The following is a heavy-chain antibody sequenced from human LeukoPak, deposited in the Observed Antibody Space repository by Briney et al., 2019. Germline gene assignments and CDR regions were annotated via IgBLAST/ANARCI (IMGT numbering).Heavy chain of an antibody. V-gene: IGHV1-18*01. J-gene: IGHJ4*02. Sequence: ASVKVSCKTSGYTFTSYGISWVRQAPGQGLEWMGWISAYNGNTNYAQKFQGRVTMTTDTSTSTAYMELRSLRSDDTAMYYCARDRGRWEHLRFFDYWGQGTLVTVSS. CDR2: ISAYNGNT. CDR3: ARDRGRWEHLRFFDY. D-gene: IGHD1-26*01. CDR1: GYTFTSYG.